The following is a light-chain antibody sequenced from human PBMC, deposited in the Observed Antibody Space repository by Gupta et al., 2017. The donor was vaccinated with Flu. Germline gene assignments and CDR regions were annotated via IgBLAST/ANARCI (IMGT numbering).Light chain of an antibody. CDR1: QSVSVN. V-gene: IGKV3-15*01. CDR3: QQYDSWPHS. CDR2: GAS. Sequence: VVMTQSPATLSVSPGETVTLSCRASQSVSVNVAWYQQKPGQAPRLLIYGASTRATGVPAGFSGSGSGTGFSLTIDSLQSEDFAVYDCQQYDSWPHSFGQGAKVEIK. J-gene: IGKJ2*01.